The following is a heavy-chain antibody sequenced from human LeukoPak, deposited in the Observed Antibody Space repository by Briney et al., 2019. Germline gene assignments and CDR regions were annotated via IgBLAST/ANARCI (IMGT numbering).Heavy chain of an antibody. CDR2: ITSSGSTI. CDR1: GFTFSDYY. D-gene: IGHD2/OR15-2a*01. Sequence: GGSLRLSCAASGFTFSDYYMSWIRQAPGKGLEWVSYITSSGSTIYHADSVKGRFTISRDNSKNTLYLQMNSLRAEDTAVYYCANVRGGDYPGYWGQGTLVTVSS. V-gene: IGHV3-11*01. CDR3: ANVRGGDYPGY. J-gene: IGHJ4*02.